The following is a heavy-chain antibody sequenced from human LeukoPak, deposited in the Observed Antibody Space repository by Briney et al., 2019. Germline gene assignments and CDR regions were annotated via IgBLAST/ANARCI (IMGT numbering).Heavy chain of an antibody. CDR3: ARDWFSHDYYDSSGYSDY. CDR2: IYSGGST. J-gene: IGHJ4*02. Sequence: GGSLRLSCAASGFTVSSNYMSWVRQAPGKGLEWVSVIYSGGSTYYADSVKGRFTISRDNAKNSLYLQMNSLRAEDTAVYYCARDWFSHDYYDSSGYSDYWGQGTLVTVSS. CDR1: GFTVSSNY. D-gene: IGHD3-22*01. V-gene: IGHV3-53*01.